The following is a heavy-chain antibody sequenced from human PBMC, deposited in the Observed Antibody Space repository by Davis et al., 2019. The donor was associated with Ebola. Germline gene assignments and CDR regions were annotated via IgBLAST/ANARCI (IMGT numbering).Heavy chain of an antibody. J-gene: IGHJ6*02. CDR1: GGSFSGYY. V-gene: IGHV4-34*01. CDR2: INHSGST. Sequence: PSETLSLTCAVYGGSFSGYYWSWIRQPPGKGLEWIGEINHSGSTNYNPSLKSRVTISVDTSKNQSSLKLSTVTAADTAMYYCARATGVVVVADAIRAYYYGMDVWGQGTTVTVSS. CDR3: ARATGVVVVADAIRAYYYGMDV. D-gene: IGHD2-15*01.